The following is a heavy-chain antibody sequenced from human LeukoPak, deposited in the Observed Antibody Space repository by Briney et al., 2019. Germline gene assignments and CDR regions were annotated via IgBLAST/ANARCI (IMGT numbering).Heavy chain of an antibody. Sequence: SETLSLTCAVSGGSISSSNWWSWVRQPPGKGLEWIGEIYHSGSTNCNPSLKSRVTMSVDKSNNQFSLRLNSVTAADTAVYYCARGGLTFGGYWGQGTLVTVSS. J-gene: IGHJ4*02. V-gene: IGHV4-4*02. CDR3: ARGGLTFGGY. D-gene: IGHD3-10*01. CDR2: IYHSGST. CDR1: GGSISSSNW.